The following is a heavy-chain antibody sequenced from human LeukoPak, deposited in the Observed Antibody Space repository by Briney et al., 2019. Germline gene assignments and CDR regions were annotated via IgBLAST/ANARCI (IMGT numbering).Heavy chain of an antibody. Sequence: SGTLSLTCTVSGGSISSYYWSWIRQPPGTGLEWIRYIYYSGSTNYNPSLKSRVTISVDTSKNQFSLKLSSVTAVDTAVYYCARGQNWFDPWGQGTLVTVSS. CDR1: GGSISSYY. J-gene: IGHJ5*02. CDR2: IYYSGST. CDR3: ARGQNWFDP. V-gene: IGHV4-59*01.